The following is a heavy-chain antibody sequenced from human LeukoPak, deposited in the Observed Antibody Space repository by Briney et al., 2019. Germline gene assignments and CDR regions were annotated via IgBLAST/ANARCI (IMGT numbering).Heavy chain of an antibody. V-gene: IGHV3-30*04. CDR2: ISNDGNEK. CDR1: GFTFSAYV. D-gene: IGHD2-8*02. J-gene: IGHJ4*01. Sequence: GGSLRLSCAASGFTFSAYVMHRVRQAPGKGLECVAVISNDGNEKYYADSVKGRFSISRDNSKNTLYLQMSSLRTEDTAVYYCARDGGYTGGWTYGAGDYWGQGNLVTVSS. CDR3: ARDGGYTGGWTYGAGDY.